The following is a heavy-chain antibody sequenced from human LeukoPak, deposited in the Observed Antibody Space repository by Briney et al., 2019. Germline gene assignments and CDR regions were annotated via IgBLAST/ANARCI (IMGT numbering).Heavy chain of an antibody. J-gene: IGHJ5*02. V-gene: IGHV1-2*02. CDR2: INPNSGGT. CDR1: GDTFTGYY. Sequence: ASVKVSCKASGDTFTGYYMHWVRQAPGQGLEWMGWINPNSGGTNYAQKFQGRVTMTRDTSISTAYMELSRLRSDDTAVYYCARVWRGGCNSNWFDPWGQGTLVTVSS. CDR3: ARVWRGGCNSNWFDP. D-gene: IGHD5-24*01.